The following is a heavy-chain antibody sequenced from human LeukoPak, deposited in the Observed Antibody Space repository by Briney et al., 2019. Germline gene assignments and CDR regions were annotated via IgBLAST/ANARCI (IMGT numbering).Heavy chain of an antibody. V-gene: IGHV4-39*07. CDR1: GGSISSSSYY. J-gene: IGHJ5*02. CDR2: IYYSGST. CDR3: ARDRGYSGYDT. D-gene: IGHD5-12*01. Sequence: SETLSLTCTVSGGSISSSSYYWGWIRQPPGKGLEWIGGIYYSGSTYYNPSLKSRVTISVDTSKNQFSLQLNSVTPEDTAFYYCARDRGYSGYDTWGQGTLVTVSS.